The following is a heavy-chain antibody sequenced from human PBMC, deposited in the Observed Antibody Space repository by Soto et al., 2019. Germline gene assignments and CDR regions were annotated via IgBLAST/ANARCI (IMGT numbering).Heavy chain of an antibody. Sequence: QVQLVESGGGVVQPGRSLRLSCAASGFTFSSYGMHWVRQAPGKGLEWVAVISYDGSNKYYADSVKGRFTISRDNSKNTLYLQMNSLKAEETAVYYCAKEPGGSSWYFPYSYYYMDVWGKGTTVTVSS. D-gene: IGHD6-13*01. CDR1: GFTFSSYG. CDR2: ISYDGSNK. CDR3: AKEPGGSSWYFPYSYYYMDV. J-gene: IGHJ6*03. V-gene: IGHV3-30*18.